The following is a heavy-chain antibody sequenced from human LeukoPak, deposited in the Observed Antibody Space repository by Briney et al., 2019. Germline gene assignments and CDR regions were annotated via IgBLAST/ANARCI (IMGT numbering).Heavy chain of an antibody. Sequence: GGSLRLSCAASGFTFSSYAMSWVRQAPGEGLEWVSAISCSGGSTYYADSVKGRFTISRDNYKNTLYLQMKSLRAEDTAVYYCAKYGLRYVDTGRVLFDYWGQGTLVTVSS. D-gene: IGHD5-18*01. CDR3: AKYGLRYVDTGRVLFDY. J-gene: IGHJ4*02. CDR2: ISCSGGST. CDR1: GFTFSSYA. V-gene: IGHV3-23*01.